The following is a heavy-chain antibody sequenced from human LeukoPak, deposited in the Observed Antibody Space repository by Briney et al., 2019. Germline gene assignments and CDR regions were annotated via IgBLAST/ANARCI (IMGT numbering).Heavy chain of an antibody. CDR2: INPSGGST. J-gene: IGHJ5*02. Sequence: ASVKVSCKASGYTFTSYYMHWVRQAPGQGLEWMGIINPSGGSTSYAQKFQGRVTMTRDTSTSTVYMELSSLRSEDTAVYYCARDSIRTSSLRAATGWFDPWGQGTLVTVSS. V-gene: IGHV1-46*01. D-gene: IGHD2-2*01. CDR1: GYTFTSYY. CDR3: ARDSIRTSSLRAATGWFDP.